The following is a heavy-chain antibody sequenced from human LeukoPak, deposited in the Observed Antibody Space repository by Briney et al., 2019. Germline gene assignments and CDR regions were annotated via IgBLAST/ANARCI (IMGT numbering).Heavy chain of an antibody. Sequence: ASVKVSCKASGYTFTNYDIHWVRQATGQGLEWMGWMNPHSDNTAYAQKFQGRVTMTRNTSTSTAYMELTSLRSEDTAVYYCARGRTTLVRTIGGMDVWGQGTTVTVSS. V-gene: IGHV1-8*01. J-gene: IGHJ6*02. CDR2: MNPHSDNT. D-gene: IGHD3-10*01. CDR3: ARGRTTLVRTIGGMDV. CDR1: GYTFTNYD.